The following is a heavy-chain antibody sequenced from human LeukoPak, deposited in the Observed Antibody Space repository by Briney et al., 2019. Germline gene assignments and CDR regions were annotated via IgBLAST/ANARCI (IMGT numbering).Heavy chain of an antibody. CDR1: GGTFNSYA. D-gene: IGHD2-15*01. Sequence: GASVKVSCKASGGTFNSYAISWVRQAPGQGLEWMGGIIPIFGTANYAQKFQGRVTITADKSTSTAYMELSSLRSEDTAVYYCARGPSYCSGGSCYSRYYYYMDVWGKGTTVTVSS. CDR3: ARGPSYCSGGSCYSRYYYYMDV. CDR2: IIPIFGTA. V-gene: IGHV1-69*06. J-gene: IGHJ6*03.